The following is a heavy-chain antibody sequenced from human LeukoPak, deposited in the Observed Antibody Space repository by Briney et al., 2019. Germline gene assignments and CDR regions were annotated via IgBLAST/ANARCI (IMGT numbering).Heavy chain of an antibody. CDR3: ARAYYESSAYRHAVYFDY. CDR2: INPSDDST. J-gene: IGHJ4*02. CDR1: GYTLTELS. D-gene: IGHD3-22*01. V-gene: IGHV1-46*01. Sequence: GASVKVSCKVSGYTLTELSMHWVRQAPGQGLEWMGIINPSDDSTRYAQKFQGRVTMTKDTSTNTVYMHLSSLSSDDTAVYYCARAYYESSAYRHAVYFDYWGQGTLVTVSS.